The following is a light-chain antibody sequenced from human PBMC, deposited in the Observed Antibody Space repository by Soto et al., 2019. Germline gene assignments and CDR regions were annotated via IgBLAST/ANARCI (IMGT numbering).Light chain of an antibody. V-gene: IGKV3-20*01. J-gene: IGKJ2*01. CDR1: QSVTSSY. Sequence: EIVLTQSPGTLSLSPWERATLSCRASQSVTSSYLAWYQQKPGQAPRLLIYGASSRATGIPDRFSGSGSGTDFTLTIRGLEPEDAAVYYCQQYGSSTYTFGQGTKVDIK. CDR2: GAS. CDR3: QQYGSSTYT.